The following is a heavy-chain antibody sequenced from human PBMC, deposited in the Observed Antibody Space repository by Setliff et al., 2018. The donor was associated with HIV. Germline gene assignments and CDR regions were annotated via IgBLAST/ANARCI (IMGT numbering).Heavy chain of an antibody. CDR3: AIRREVVVATTRRGLDI. CDR2: MNPNSGNT. CDR1: GYTFTTYD. V-gene: IGHV1-8*02. J-gene: IGHJ3*02. Sequence: ASVKVSCKASGYTFTTYDINWVRQAAGQGLEWMGWMNPNSGNTGYAQRFQGGLTMTRNTSISTAYMELNSLMSEDTAVYFCAIRREVVVATTRRGLDICGQGTMVTVSS. D-gene: IGHD2-15*01.